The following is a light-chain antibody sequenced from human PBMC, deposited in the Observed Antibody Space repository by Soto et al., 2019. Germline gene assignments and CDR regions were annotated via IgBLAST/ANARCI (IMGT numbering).Light chain of an antibody. J-gene: IGLJ3*02. CDR1: SSNIGAGYD. CDR2: ANN. CDR3: QSYDSSLSAWV. Sequence: QAVVMQPPSVSGAPGQRVTISCTGSSSNIGAGYDVQWYQQLPGTAPKLLIYANNNRPSGVPDRFSGSKSGTSASLAITGLQAEDEADYYCQSYDSSLSAWVFGGGTKLTVL. V-gene: IGLV1-40*01.